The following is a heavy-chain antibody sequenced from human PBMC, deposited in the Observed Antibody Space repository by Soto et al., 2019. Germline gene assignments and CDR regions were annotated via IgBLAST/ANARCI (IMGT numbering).Heavy chain of an antibody. J-gene: IGHJ5*02. D-gene: IGHD4-17*01. CDR1: GGSFSGYY. CDR3: ASIFATVVTSYNWFDP. V-gene: IGHV4-34*01. Sequence: SETLSLTCAVYGGSFSGYYWSWIRQPPGKGLEWIGEINHSGSTNYNPSLKSRVTISVDTSKNQFSLKLSSVTAADTAVYYCASIFATVVTSYNWFDPWGQGTLVTVSS. CDR2: INHSGST.